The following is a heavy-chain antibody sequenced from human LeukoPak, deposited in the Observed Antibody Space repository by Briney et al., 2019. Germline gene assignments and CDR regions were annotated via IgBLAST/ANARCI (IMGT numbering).Heavy chain of an antibody. CDR3: ARVGGMVRGVILGFDY. V-gene: IGHV4-30-4*08. D-gene: IGHD3-10*01. Sequence: SETLSLTCTVSGGSISSGDYYWSWIRQPPGKGLEWIGYIYYSGSTYYNPSLKSRVTISVDTSKNQFSLKLSSVTAADTAVYYCARVGGMVRGVILGFDYWCQGTLVTVSS. J-gene: IGHJ4*02. CDR1: GGSISSGDYY. CDR2: IYYSGST.